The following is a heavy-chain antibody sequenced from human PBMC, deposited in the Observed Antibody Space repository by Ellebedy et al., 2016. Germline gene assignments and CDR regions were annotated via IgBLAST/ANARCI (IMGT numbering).Heavy chain of an antibody. J-gene: IGHJ4*02. CDR1: GYTFSSYD. D-gene: IGHD3-10*01. V-gene: IGHV1-8*01. Sequence: ASVKVSCKTSGYTFSSYDITWVRQVTGQGLEWMGWMNPNSGNTGYAQEFQGRVTMTRDTSTDTAYMELSSLTPEDTAVYYCARDVVRGHWGQGTLVTVSS. CDR3: ARDVVRGH. CDR2: MNPNSGNT.